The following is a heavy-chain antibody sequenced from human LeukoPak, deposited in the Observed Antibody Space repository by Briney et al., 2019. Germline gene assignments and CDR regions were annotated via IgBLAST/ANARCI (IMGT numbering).Heavy chain of an antibody. CDR3: ARVESDYYYYMDV. CDR1: GGSISSGSYY. V-gene: IGHV4-61*02. Sequence: SETLSLTCTVSGGSISSGSYYWSWIRQPAGKGLEWIGRIYTSGSTNYNPSLKSRVTISVDTSENQFSLKLSSVTAADTAVYYCARVESDYYYYMDVWGKGTTVTISS. D-gene: IGHD3-3*01. J-gene: IGHJ6*03. CDR2: IYTSGST.